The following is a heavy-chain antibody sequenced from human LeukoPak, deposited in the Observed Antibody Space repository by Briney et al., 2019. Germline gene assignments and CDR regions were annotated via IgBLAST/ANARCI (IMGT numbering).Heavy chain of an antibody. CDR3: ARASHVAAGLDY. CDR1: GGSISTYY. V-gene: IGHV4-59*01. D-gene: IGHD6-13*01. CDR2: IYYSGST. Sequence: SETLSLTCTVSGGSISTYYWSWIRQPPGKGLEWIGYIYYSGSTNYNPSLKSRVTISVDTSKNQFSLKLSSVTAADTAVYYCARASHVAAGLDYWGQGTLVTVSS. J-gene: IGHJ4*02.